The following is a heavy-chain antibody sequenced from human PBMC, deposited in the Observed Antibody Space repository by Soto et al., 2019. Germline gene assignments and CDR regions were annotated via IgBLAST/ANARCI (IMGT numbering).Heavy chain of an antibody. CDR1: GFTFSSYS. D-gene: IGHD2-2*01. J-gene: IGHJ4*02. CDR2: ISSSSSYI. CDR3: ARDRYCSSTSCYLSLSEPYFDY. V-gene: IGHV3-21*01. Sequence: KPGGSLRLSCAASGFTFSSYSMNWVRQAPGKGLEWVSSISSSSSYIYYADSVKGRFTISRDNAKNSLYLQMNSLRAEDTAVYYCARDRYCSSTSCYLSLSEPYFDYWGQGTPVTVYS.